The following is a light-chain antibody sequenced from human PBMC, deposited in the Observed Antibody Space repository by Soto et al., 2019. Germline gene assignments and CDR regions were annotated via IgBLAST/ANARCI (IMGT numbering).Light chain of an antibody. J-gene: IGLJ1*01. CDR2: GDT. CDR3: QSYDSSPSGYV. CDR1: TSNIGAGYD. V-gene: IGLV1-40*01. Sequence: QSVLTQPPSVSGTPGQRVSISCSVNTSNIGAGYDVHWYQQLPGTAPKLLIYGDTNRPSGVPDRFSGSKSATSASLAITGLQADDEADYYCQSYDSSPSGYVFGTGTKLTVL.